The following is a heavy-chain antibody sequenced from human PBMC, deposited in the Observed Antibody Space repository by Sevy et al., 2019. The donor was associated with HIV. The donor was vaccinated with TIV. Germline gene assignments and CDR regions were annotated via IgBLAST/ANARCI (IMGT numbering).Heavy chain of an antibody. J-gene: IGHJ4*02. CDR1: GFTFSHHN. V-gene: IGHV3-48*02. CDR2: ISKRGSTT. Sequence: GGSLRLSCAASGFTFSHHNMNWVRQAPGKGLEWISYISKRGSTTYFADSVRGRFPISRDNAKNSFFLEMHSLTDEDTAVYYCAREENRELGTIPLDSWGRGIQVTVSS. CDR3: AREENRELGTIPLDS. D-gene: IGHD7-27*01.